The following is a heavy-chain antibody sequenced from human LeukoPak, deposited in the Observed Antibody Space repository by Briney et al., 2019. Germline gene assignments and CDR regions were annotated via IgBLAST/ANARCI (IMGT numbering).Heavy chain of an antibody. V-gene: IGHV3-30-3*01. D-gene: IGHD6-6*01. CDR2: ISYDGSNK. Sequence: PGGSLRLSCAASGFTFSSYAMHWVRQAPGKGLEWVAVISYDGSNKYYADSVKGRFTISRDNSKNTLYLQMNSLRAEDTAVYYCARARYSSSSGPHLSLDYWGQGTLVTASS. J-gene: IGHJ4*02. CDR1: GFTFSSYA. CDR3: ARARYSSSSGPHLSLDY.